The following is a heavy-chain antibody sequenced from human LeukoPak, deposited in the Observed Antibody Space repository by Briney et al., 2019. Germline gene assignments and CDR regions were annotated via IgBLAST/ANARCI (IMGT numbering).Heavy chain of an antibody. D-gene: IGHD2-15*01. V-gene: IGHV3-21*01. Sequence: GGSLRLSCAASGFTFSSYSMNWVRQAPGKGLEWVSSISSSSSYIYYADSVKGRFTISRDNAKNSLYLQMNSLRAEDTAVYYCARDRGPYCSGGSCLRSFDYWGQGTVVTVSS. CDR1: GFTFSSYS. J-gene: IGHJ4*02. CDR3: ARDRGPYCSGGSCLRSFDY. CDR2: ISSSSSYI.